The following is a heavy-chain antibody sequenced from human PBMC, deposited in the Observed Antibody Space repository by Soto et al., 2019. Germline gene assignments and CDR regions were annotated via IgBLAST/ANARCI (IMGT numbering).Heavy chain of an antibody. V-gene: IGHV4-39*01. Sequence: QLQLQESGPGLVKPSETLSLTCTVSGGSISSSGYYWDWIRQPPGEGLQWIGSIYYSGSTSYNPSLKSRVTISVDTSKNQFSLKLSSVTAADTAVYYCARQKGSSSWYVFDSWGQGTLVTVSS. CDR2: IYYSGST. CDR1: GGSISSSGYY. CDR3: ARQKGSSSWYVFDS. J-gene: IGHJ4*02. D-gene: IGHD6-13*01.